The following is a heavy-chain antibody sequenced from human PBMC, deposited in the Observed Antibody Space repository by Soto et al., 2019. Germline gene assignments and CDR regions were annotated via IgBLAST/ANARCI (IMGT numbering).Heavy chain of an antibody. D-gene: IGHD2-21*01. CDR3: ARDRLDISNPTDHPLFDY. CDR1: GFIFSSHW. CDR2: INSDGSST. V-gene: IGHV3-74*01. Sequence: GGSLRLSCEASGFIFSSHWMHWVRQSAEKGLVWVSRINSDGSSTAYADSVKGRFTISRDNAKNTLYLQMNSLRVEDTAVYYCARDRLDISNPTDHPLFDYSGQGTPVTVSS. J-gene: IGHJ4*02.